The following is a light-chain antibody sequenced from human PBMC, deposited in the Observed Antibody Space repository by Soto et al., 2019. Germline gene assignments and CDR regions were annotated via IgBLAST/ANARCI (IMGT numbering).Light chain of an antibody. CDR3: SSYTSSTPCV. Sequence: QSALTQRASVSGSPGQSITISCTGASSDVGGYNYVSWYQQHPGKAPKLMIYEVSNRPSGVSNRFSGSKSGNTASLTISGLQAEDEADYFCSSYTSSTPCVFGTGTKVTVL. CDR2: EVS. CDR1: SSDVGGYNY. V-gene: IGLV2-14*01. J-gene: IGLJ1*01.